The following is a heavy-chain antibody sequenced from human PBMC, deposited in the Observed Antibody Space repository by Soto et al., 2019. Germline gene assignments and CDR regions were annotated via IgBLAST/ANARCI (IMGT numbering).Heavy chain of an antibody. Sequence: PGGSLRLSCTASGFTFSSYGMHWVRQAPGKGLEWVAVIWYDGSNKYYADSVKGRFTISRDNSKNTLYLQMNSLRAEDTAVYYCARDPFLDTRIAVAGTVPSTRYGLDVWGQGTTVTVSS. V-gene: IGHV3-33*01. CDR2: IWYDGSNK. J-gene: IGHJ6*02. D-gene: IGHD6-19*01. CDR1: GFTFSSYG. CDR3: ARDPFLDTRIAVAGTVPSTRYGLDV.